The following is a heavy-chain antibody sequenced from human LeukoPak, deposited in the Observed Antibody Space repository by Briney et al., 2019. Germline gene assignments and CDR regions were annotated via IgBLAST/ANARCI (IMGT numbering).Heavy chain of an antibody. V-gene: IGHV1-2*02. CDR1: GYTFNGYY. CDR3: ARAQGDYYYDSSGYHPLGY. Sequence: ASVKVSCKAAGYTFNGYYMHWVRQAPGQGLEWMGWINPNSGDTNYAQKFQGRVTMTGDTSISTAYMELSRLRSDDTAVYYCARAQGDYYYDSSGYHPLGYWGQGTLVTVSS. D-gene: IGHD3-22*01. CDR2: INPNSGDT. J-gene: IGHJ4*02.